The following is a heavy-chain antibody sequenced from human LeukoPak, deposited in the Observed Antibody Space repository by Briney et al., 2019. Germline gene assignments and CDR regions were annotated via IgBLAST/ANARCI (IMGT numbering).Heavy chain of an antibody. D-gene: IGHD4-23*01. V-gene: IGHV3-53*05. CDR2: IYRGGET. J-gene: IGHJ4*02. Sequence: GSLRLCCAASGFRVANNYVTYVRQPPGKGVECGSVIYRGGETYYADSVKGRFTISRDNFKNMLYLQMNSLRLEDTAVYYCTDAVAGWGQGTLVTVS. CDR3: TDAVAG. CDR1: GFRVANNY.